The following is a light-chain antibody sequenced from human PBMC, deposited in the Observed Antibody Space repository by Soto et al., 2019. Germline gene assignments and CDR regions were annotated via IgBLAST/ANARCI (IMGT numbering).Light chain of an antibody. CDR2: EGS. CDR3: CSYAGSSTLV. V-gene: IGLV2-23*01. Sequence: QSALTQPASVSGSPGQSITFSCTGTSGDVGGYNLVSWYQQHPGKAPKLMIYEGSKRPSGVSNRFSGSKSGNTASLTISGLQAEDEADYYCCSYAGSSTLVFGGGTKLTVL. CDR1: SGDVGGYNL. J-gene: IGLJ3*02.